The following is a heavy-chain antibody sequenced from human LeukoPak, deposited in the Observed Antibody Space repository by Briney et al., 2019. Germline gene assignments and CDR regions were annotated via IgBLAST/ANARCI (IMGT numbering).Heavy chain of an antibody. J-gene: IGHJ4*02. D-gene: IGHD2-8*01. V-gene: IGHV3-23*01. CDR2: ISGGGDST. CDR3: AKTPDYCTNGVCYTLHYFDY. CDR1: GFTFSNYA. Sequence: QSGGSLRLSCAASGFTFSNYAMTWVRQAPGKGLEWVSTISGGGDSTYYADSVRGRFTISRDDSKSTLYLQMNSLRAEDTAVYYCAKTPDYCTNGVCYTLHYFDYWGQGTLVTVSS.